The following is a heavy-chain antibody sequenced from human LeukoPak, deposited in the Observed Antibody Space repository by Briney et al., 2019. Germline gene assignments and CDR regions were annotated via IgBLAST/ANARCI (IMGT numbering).Heavy chain of an antibody. CDR1: GGSISSYY. CDR2: IYYSGST. CDR3: AKDSSGWYAWFDP. D-gene: IGHD6-19*01. Sequence: PSETLSLTCTVSGGSISSYYWSWIRQPPGKGLEWIGYIYYSGSTNYNPSLKSRVTISVDTSKNQFSLKLSSVTAADTAVYYCAKDSSGWYAWFDPWGQGTLVTVSS. V-gene: IGHV4-59*01. J-gene: IGHJ5*02.